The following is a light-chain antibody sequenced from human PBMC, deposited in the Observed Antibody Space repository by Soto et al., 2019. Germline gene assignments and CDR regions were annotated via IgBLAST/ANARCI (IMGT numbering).Light chain of an antibody. Sequence: EAVMTQSPATLSVSPGERPTLSCRASQSVSSNLAWYQQKPGQAPRLLIYDASTMATGIPASFSGSGSGTEFTHTISSLQSEDFAVYYCQQYNTWPLTFGPGTKVDIK. V-gene: IGKV3-15*01. CDR3: QQYNTWPLT. CDR1: QSVSSN. CDR2: DAS. J-gene: IGKJ3*01.